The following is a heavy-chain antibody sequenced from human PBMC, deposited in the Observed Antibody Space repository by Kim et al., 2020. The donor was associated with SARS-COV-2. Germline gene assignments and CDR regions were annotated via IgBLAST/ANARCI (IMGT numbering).Heavy chain of an antibody. CDR3: ARDGTANYYYGMDV. CDR1: GFTFSSYA. Sequence: GGSLRLSCAGSGFTFSSYAMHWVRQAPGKGLEWVAVISYDGSNKYYADSVKGRFTISRDNSKNTLYLQMNSLRAEDTAVYYCARDGTANYYYGMDVWGQGTTVTVSS. CDR2: ISYDGSNK. J-gene: IGHJ6*02. D-gene: IGHD6-13*01. V-gene: IGHV3-30*04.